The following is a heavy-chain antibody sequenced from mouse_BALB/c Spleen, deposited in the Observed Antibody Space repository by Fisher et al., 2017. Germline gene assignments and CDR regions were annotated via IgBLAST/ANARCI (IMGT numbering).Heavy chain of an antibody. D-gene: IGHD1-1*01. J-gene: IGHJ4*01. Sequence: KFKGKATLTVDKSSSTAYMELRSLTSEDTAVYYCARFTTVVDYAMDYWGQGTSVTVSS. V-gene: IGHV1-18*01. CDR3: ARFTTVVDYAMDY.